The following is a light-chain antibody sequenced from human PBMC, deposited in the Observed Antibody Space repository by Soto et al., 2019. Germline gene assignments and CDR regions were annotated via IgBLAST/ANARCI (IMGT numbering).Light chain of an antibody. J-gene: IGKJ2*01. V-gene: IGKV3-20*01. CDR3: QQYGSSPPYT. CDR1: QSVSSSS. CDR2: GAS. Sequence: EIVLTQSPGTLSLSPGERATLSCRASQSVSSSSLAWYQQKPGQSPRLLIYGASNRVTGIPDRFSGSGSGTDFTLTISRLEPEDFAVYSCQQYGSSPPYTFGQGTKLEIK.